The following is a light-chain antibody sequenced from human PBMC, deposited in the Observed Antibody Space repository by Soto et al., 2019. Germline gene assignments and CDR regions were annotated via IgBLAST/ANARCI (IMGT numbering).Light chain of an antibody. J-gene: IGLJ1*01. CDR1: SSDVGGYNY. CDR2: EVS. CDR3: SSFSSSSTLHV. Sequence: QSALTQPASVSGSPGQSITISCTGTSSDVGGYNYVSWYQQHPGKAPKLMIYEVSNRPSGVSNRFSGSKSGNTASLTISGLQAEDEADYYCSSFSSSSTLHVFGTGPKGTVL. V-gene: IGLV2-14*01.